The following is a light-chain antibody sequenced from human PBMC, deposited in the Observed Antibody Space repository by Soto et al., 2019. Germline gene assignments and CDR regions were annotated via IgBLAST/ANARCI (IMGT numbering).Light chain of an antibody. CDR2: DAS. CDR1: QSLNSH. CDR3: QQYGSSPIT. J-gene: IGKJ5*01. Sequence: EIVLTQSPATLSLSPGAGATLSCRASQSLNSHLAWYQQKAGQAPRLLIYDASNRATGVPARFSGSGSGTDFTLTISRLEPEDFAVYYCQQYGSSPITFGQGTRLE. V-gene: IGKV3-20*01.